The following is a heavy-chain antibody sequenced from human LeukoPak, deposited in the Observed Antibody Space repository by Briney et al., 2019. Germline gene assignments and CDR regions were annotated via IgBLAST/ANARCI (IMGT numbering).Heavy chain of an antibody. D-gene: IGHD1-26*01. Sequence: PSETLSLTCTVSDGSISSGSYYWSWIRQPAGKGLEWIGRIYSSGSTSYNPSLKSRVTISVDTSKNQFSLKLSSVTAADAAVYYCARGNSGSYYFWGQGTLVTVSS. CDR1: DGSISSGSYY. J-gene: IGHJ4*02. CDR3: ARGNSGSYYF. V-gene: IGHV4-61*02. CDR2: IYSSGST.